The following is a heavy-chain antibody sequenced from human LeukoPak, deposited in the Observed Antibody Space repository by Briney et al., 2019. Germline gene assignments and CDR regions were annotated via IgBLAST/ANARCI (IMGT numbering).Heavy chain of an antibody. V-gene: IGHV3-53*01. CDR2: IYSGGTY. Sequence: PGGSLRHSRVASGFAVSTTYMSWVRQAPGKGLEWVSAIYSGGTYYAYADSVKGRFTISRDTSKNTLYLQMNSLRVEDTAVYYCARVTLIRGPPPVWGRGTLVTVSS. D-gene: IGHD3-10*01. CDR1: GFAVSTTY. CDR3: ARVTLIRGPPPV. J-gene: IGHJ4*02.